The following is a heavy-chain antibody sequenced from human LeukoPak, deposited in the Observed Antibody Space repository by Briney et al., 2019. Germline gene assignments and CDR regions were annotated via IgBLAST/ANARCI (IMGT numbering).Heavy chain of an antibody. V-gene: IGHV4-4*07. CDR1: GGSIGTYY. CDR3: ARDLAGGNGFDP. Sequence: NSSETLSLTCTVSGGSIGTYYWSWIRQPAGKELEWIGRIYKSGSTNYNPSLQSQATMSVDTSKNQFSLKVNSVTAADTAVYYCARDLAGGNGFDPWGLGTLVTVSS. CDR2: IYKSGST. J-gene: IGHJ5*02. D-gene: IGHD4-23*01.